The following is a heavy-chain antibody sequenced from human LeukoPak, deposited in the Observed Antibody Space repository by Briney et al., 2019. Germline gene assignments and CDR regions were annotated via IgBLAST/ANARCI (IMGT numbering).Heavy chain of an antibody. J-gene: IGHJ4*02. CDR2: IYYSGST. CDR3: AVAVAGTEGTFDY. D-gene: IGHD6-19*01. V-gene: IGHV4-31*03. Sequence: PSQTLSLTCTVSGGSISSGGYYWSWIRQHPGKGLEWIGYIYYSGSTYCNPSLKSRVTISVDTSKNQFSLKLSSVTAADTAVYYCAVAVAGTEGTFDYWGQGTLVTVSS. CDR1: GGSISSGGYY.